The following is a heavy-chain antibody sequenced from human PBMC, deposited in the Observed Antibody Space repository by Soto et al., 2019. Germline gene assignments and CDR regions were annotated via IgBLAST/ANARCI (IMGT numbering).Heavy chain of an antibody. J-gene: IGHJ4*02. CDR2: TWYDGSNK. V-gene: IGHV3-33*01. CDR1: GFTFSSYG. D-gene: IGHD6-25*01. Sequence: QVQLVESGGGVVQPGWSLRLSCAASGFTFSSYGMHWVRQAPGKGLEWVAVTWYDGSNKNYADSVKGRFTISRDNSKNPLYLQTSRLRAEDTAMYYCARYPTCGPDEYYFDYWGQGTLVTVAS. CDR3: ARYPTCGPDEYYFDY.